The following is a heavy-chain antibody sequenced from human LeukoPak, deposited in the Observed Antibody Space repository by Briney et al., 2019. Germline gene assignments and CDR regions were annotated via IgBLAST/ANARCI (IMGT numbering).Heavy chain of an antibody. CDR3: AKVGWERQQLVGFDY. CDR2: ISTYNGNT. Sequence: GASVKVSCKGSGYTFSSYGISWVRQAPGQGLEWMGWISTYNGNTNYAQKLQGRVTMTTDTSTSTAYMELRSLRSDDTAVYYCAKVGWERQQLVGFDYWGQGTLVTVSS. D-gene: IGHD6-13*01. CDR1: GYTFSSYG. J-gene: IGHJ4*02. V-gene: IGHV1-18*01.